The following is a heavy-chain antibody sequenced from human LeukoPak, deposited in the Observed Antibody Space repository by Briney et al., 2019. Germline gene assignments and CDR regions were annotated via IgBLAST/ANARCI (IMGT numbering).Heavy chain of an antibody. CDR1: GGSISSYY. D-gene: IGHD3-10*01. V-gene: IGHV4-59*08. Sequence: PSETLSLTCTVSGGSISSYYWSWIRQPPGKGLEWIGYIYYSGGTNYDPSLKSRVTISVDTSKNQFSLKLSSVTAADTAVYYCAILSGSSEVDYWGQGTLVTVSS. CDR3: AILSGSSEVDY. CDR2: IYYSGGT. J-gene: IGHJ4*02.